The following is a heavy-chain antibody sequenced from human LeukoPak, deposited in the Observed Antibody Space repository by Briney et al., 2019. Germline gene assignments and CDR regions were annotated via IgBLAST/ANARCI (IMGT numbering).Heavy chain of an antibody. Sequence: SVKVSCKASGGTFSSYAISWVRQAPGQGLEWMGGIIPIFGTANYAQKFQGRVTITTDESTSTAYMELSSLRSEDTAVYYRARGPKNWNYRRYYYYYMDVWGKGTTVTVSS. V-gene: IGHV1-69*05. CDR3: ARGPKNWNYRRYYYYYMDV. D-gene: IGHD1-7*01. CDR2: IIPIFGTA. J-gene: IGHJ6*03. CDR1: GGTFSSYA.